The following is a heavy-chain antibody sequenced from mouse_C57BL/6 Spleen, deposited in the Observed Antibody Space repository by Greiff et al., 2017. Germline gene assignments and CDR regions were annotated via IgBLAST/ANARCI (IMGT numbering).Heavy chain of an antibody. V-gene: IGHV2-2*01. Sequence: VQRVESGPGLVQPSQSLSITCTVSGFSLTSYGVHWVRQSPGKGLEWLGVIWSGGSTDYNAAFISRLSISKDNSKSQVFFKMNSLQADDTAIYYCARDGRWLFAYWGQGTLVTVSA. J-gene: IGHJ3*01. CDR2: IWSGGST. D-gene: IGHD2-3*01. CDR1: GFSLTSYG. CDR3: ARDGRWLFAY.